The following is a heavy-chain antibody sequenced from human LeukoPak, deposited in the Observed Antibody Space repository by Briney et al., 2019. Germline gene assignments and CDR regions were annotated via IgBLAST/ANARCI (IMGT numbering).Heavy chain of an antibody. D-gene: IGHD6-25*01. CDR3: ARDTAQRAFDI. V-gene: IGHV3-33*07. CDR1: GFTFSTYG. J-gene: IGHJ3*02. CDR2: IWYDGSKT. Sequence: SGGPLRLSCAALGFTFSTYGMNGVGQSPGKGLGWVAVIWYDGSKTHYRDSVKGRFTISRDNSKNTLYLEMNSLRAEDTAVYYCARDTAQRAFDIWGQGTMVTVSS.